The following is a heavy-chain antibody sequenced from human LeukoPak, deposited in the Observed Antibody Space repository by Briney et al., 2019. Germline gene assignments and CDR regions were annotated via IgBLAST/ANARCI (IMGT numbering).Heavy chain of an antibody. CDR2: IYYRGNI. D-gene: IGHD3-3*01. CDR1: GDSISSNY. CDR3: ARVRSSNYPWYIDL. Sequence: PSETLSLTCTVSGDSISSNYWSWIRQPPGKGLEWIAYIYYRGNINYNPSLKSRATISLDTSKNQFSLKMNSVTAADTAVYYCARVRSSNYPWYIDLWGRGTLVTVSA. J-gene: IGHJ2*01. V-gene: IGHV4-59*01.